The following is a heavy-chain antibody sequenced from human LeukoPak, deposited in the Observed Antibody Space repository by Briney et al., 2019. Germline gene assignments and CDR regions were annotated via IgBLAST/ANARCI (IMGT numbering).Heavy chain of an antibody. D-gene: IGHD1-26*01. Sequence: PGGSLRLSCAASGFTFSSYAMNWVRQAPGKGLEWVSSLSGSGGSTYYADSVKGRFTISRDNSKNTLSLQMNNLRAEDTAVYYCAKGRGSPATAWYFDIWGRGTLVTVSS. CDR1: GFTFSSYA. CDR2: LSGSGGST. CDR3: AKGRGSPATAWYFDI. V-gene: IGHV3-23*01. J-gene: IGHJ2*01.